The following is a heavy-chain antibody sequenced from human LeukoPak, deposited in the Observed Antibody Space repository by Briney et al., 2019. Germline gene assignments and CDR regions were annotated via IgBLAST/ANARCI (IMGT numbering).Heavy chain of an antibody. V-gene: IGHV3-72*01. D-gene: IGHD5-18*01. CDR1: GFTFSDHY. CDR3: ARVMSVDTAVLDY. J-gene: IGHJ4*02. CDR2: TRKKANSYTT. Sequence: PGGSLRLSCAASGFTFSDHYMDWVRQAPGKGLEWIGRTRKKANSYTTEYAASVKGRFTISRDDSKNSLYLQMNSLETEDTAVYYCARVMSVDTAVLDYLGQGTLVTVSS.